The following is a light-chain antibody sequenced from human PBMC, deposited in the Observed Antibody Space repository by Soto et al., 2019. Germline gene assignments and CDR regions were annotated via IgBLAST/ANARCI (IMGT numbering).Light chain of an antibody. CDR1: SSDVGAYKY. CDR3: TSYVGSDIWV. J-gene: IGLJ3*02. CDR2: EVS. Sequence: QSALTQLPSASGSPGQSVTISCTGTSSDVGAYKYVSWYQQYPGKAPNLMIYEVSKRPSGVPDRFSGSKSGNTASLTVSGPRADDEADYYCTSYVGSDIWVFGGGTKVTVL. V-gene: IGLV2-8*01.